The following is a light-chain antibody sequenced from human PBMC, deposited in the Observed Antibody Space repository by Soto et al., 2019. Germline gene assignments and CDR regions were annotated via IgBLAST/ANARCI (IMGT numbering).Light chain of an antibody. CDR3: QQYGGSPFT. Sequence: EIVLTQSPGTLSLSPGERATLSCRASQSVSGSYLAWYQQKPGQAPRLLIYGASSRATGIPDRFSGSGSGTDFTLTISRLAPDDFAVYYCQQYGGSPFTFGPGTKVDIK. CDR1: QSVSGSY. CDR2: GAS. J-gene: IGKJ3*01. V-gene: IGKV3-20*01.